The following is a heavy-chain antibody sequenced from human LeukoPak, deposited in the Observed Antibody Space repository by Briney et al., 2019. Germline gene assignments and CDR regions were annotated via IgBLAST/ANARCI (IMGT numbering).Heavy chain of an antibody. Sequence: GGSLRLSCAASGFRFSNYAMNWVRQAPGKGLEWVSLIIGSSGATFYADSVKGRLTISRDNSKNTLFLQMNSLRAEGTALYYCAKGAYDYIEMGYIDYWGQGTLVTVSS. J-gene: IGHJ4*02. D-gene: IGHD5-12*01. V-gene: IGHV3-23*01. CDR1: GFRFSNYA. CDR3: AKGAYDYIEMGYIDY. CDR2: IIGSSGAT.